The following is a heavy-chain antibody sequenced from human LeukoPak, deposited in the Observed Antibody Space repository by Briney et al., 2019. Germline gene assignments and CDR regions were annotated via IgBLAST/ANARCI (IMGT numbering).Heavy chain of an antibody. CDR2: IIPIFGTA. V-gene: IGHV1-69*05. Sequence: SLKLSCKASGGTFSSYAISWVRQAPGQGLEWMGRIIPIFGTANYAQKFQGRVTITTDESTSTAYMELSSLRSEDTAVYYCTNQPDLYDSGGYFTYLGQGTFFTVSS. D-gene: IGHD3-22*01. CDR3: TNQPDLYDSGGYFTY. J-gene: IGHJ4*02. CDR1: GGTFSSYA.